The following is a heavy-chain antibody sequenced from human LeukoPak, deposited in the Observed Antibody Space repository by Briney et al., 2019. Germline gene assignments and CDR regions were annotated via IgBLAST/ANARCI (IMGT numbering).Heavy chain of an antibody. CDR1: GFTFSSYG. CDR3: AKDHWFGELSAFDI. Sequence: PGGSLRLSCAASGFTFSSYGMHWVRQAPGKGLEWVAVISYDGSNKYYADSVKGRFTISRDNSKNTLYLQMNSLRAEDTAVYYCAKDHWFGELSAFDIWGQGTMVTVSS. J-gene: IGHJ3*02. CDR2: ISYDGSNK. D-gene: IGHD3-10*01. V-gene: IGHV3-30*18.